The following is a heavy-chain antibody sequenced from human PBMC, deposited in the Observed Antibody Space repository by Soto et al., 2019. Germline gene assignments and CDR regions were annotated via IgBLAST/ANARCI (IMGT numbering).Heavy chain of an antibody. CDR3: ARSKYLDY. CDR1: HGSISGFY. V-gene: IGHV4-59*01. Sequence: SETLSLTCTVSHGSISGFYWTWMRQPPGKALEWIGHIYYTGSTNYNPSLKSRVTISVDTSKSQFSLKLNSVTDADTAMYYCARSKYLDYWGQGTLVTVSS. CDR2: IYYTGST. J-gene: IGHJ4*02.